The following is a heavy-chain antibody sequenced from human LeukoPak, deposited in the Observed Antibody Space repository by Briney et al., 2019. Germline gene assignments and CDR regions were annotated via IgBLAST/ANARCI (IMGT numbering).Heavy chain of an antibody. CDR2: INHSGST. CDR1: GGSFSGYY. D-gene: IGHD6-13*01. V-gene: IGHV4-34*01. CDR3: ARNQYSSSWYVD. Sequence: KPSETRSLTCAVYGGSFSGYYWSWIRQPPGKGLEWIGEINHSGSTNYNPSLKSRVTISVDTSKNQFSLKLSSVTAADKAVYYCARNQYSSSWYVDWGQGTLVTVSS. J-gene: IGHJ4*02.